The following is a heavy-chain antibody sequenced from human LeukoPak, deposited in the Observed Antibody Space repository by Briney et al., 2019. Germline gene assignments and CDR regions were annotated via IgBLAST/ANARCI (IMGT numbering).Heavy chain of an antibody. V-gene: IGHV4-39*07. CDR2: IYYSGST. D-gene: IGHD6-13*01. CDR3: ARVTGYVMEDYFDY. CDR1: GGSISSSSYY. J-gene: IGHJ4*02. Sequence: SETLSLTCTVSGGSISSSSYYWGWIRQPPGKGLEWIGYIYYSGSTYYNPSPKSRVTISVDTSKNQFSLRLSSVTAADTAVYYCARVTGYVMEDYFDYWGQGTLVTVSS.